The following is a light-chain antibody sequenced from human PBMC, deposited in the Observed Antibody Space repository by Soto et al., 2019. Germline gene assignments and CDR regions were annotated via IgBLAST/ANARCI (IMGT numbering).Light chain of an antibody. V-gene: IGKV3-20*01. CDR2: GAS. Sequence: EIVLTQSPGTLSVSPGERATLSCRASPSVSSSYLAWYQQKPGQAPRLPIYGASSRDTGIPDRFSGSGSGTDFTRTISRLEPEDFAAYYCQHYGSSLWTFGQGTKVEIK. CDR1: PSVSSSY. J-gene: IGKJ1*01. CDR3: QHYGSSLWT.